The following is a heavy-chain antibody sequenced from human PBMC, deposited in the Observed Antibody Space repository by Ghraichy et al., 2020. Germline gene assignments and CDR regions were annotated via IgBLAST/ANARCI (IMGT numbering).Heavy chain of an antibody. J-gene: IGHJ5*02. Sequence: ASVKVSCKASGYTFTSYGISWVRQAPGQGLEWMGWISAYNGNTNYAQKLQGRVTMTTDTSTSTAYMELRSLRSDDTAVYYCARDHIEYSSPNWFDPWGQGTLVTVSS. CDR2: ISAYNGNT. CDR3: ARDHIEYSSPNWFDP. D-gene: IGHD6-6*01. CDR1: GYTFTSYG. V-gene: IGHV1-18*01.